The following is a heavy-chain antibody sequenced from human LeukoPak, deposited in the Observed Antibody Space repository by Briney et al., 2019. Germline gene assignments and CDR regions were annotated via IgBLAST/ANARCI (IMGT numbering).Heavy chain of an antibody. CDR3: ARDARLAAAGTFDY. D-gene: IGHD6-13*01. CDR2: IYYSGRT. J-gene: IGHJ4*02. CDR1: GGSISSSTYF. Sequence: PSETLPLTCSVSGGSISSSTYFWSWIRQPPGKGLEWIGYIYYSGRTSSDPSVKSRVTMSVDTSKNQFSLRLSSVTAADTAVYYCARDARLAAAGTFDYWGQGTLVTVSS. V-gene: IGHV4-61*01.